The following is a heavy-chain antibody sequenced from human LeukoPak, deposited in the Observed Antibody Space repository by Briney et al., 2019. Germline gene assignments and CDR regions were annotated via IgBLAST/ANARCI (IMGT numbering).Heavy chain of an antibody. CDR1: GFTFSFYW. V-gene: IGHV3-7*01. CDR2: MKQDGTES. CDR3: AFGGVIAWYFDY. J-gene: IGHJ4*02. Sequence: PGGSLRLSCVASGFTFSFYWMSWVRQAPGKGLEWVANMKQDGTESQYVDSVKGRFTISRDSAKNSVHLQMNSLRAEDTAVYYCAFGGVIAWYFDYWGQGTLVTASS. D-gene: IGHD3-16*02.